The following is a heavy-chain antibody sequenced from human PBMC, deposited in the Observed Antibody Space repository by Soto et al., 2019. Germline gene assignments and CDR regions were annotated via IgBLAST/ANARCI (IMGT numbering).Heavy chain of an antibody. J-gene: IGHJ4*02. D-gene: IGHD1-26*01. CDR1: GYSISSSNW. V-gene: IGHV4-28*01. CDR3: ARREIQGPIDY. Sequence: SETLSLTCAVSGYSISSSNWWGWIRQPPGKGLEWIGYIYYSGTTYYNPSLKSRFTMSVYTSKNQFSLKLTSVTAVDTAVYYCARREIQGPIDYWGQGTLVTVSS. CDR2: IYYSGTT.